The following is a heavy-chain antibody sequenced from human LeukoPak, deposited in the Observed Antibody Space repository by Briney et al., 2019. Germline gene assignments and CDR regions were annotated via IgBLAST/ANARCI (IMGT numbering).Heavy chain of an antibody. CDR2: IISSSSYI. D-gene: IGHD6-13*01. V-gene: IGHV3-21*01. Sequence: GGSLTLSCAASGFTFSSYSMDWVRQAPGKGLEWVSSIISSSSYIYYADSVKGRFTISRDNAKNSLYLQMNSLRAEDTAVYYCARDPSPYPGSLVQRFDYWGQGTLVTVSS. CDR1: GFTFSSYS. J-gene: IGHJ4*02. CDR3: ARDPSPYPGSLVQRFDY.